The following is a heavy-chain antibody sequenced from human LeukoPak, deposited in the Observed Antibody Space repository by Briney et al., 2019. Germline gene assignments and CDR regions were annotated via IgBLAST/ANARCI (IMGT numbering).Heavy chain of an antibody. CDR2: ISYDGSNR. J-gene: IGHJ5*02. CDR1: GFTFSSYG. Sequence: GRSLRLSCAASGFTFSSYGMHWDRQAPGKGLEWVAVISYDGSNRYYADSVKGRFTISRDNSKNTLYLQMNSLRAEDTAVYYCANWFDPWGQGTLVTVSS. V-gene: IGHV3-30*18. CDR3: ANWFDP.